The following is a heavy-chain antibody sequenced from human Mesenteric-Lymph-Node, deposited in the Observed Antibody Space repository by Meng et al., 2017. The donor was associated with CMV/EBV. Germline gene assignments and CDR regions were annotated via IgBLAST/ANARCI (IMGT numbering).Heavy chain of an antibody. CDR2: IIPLLDKT. J-gene: IGHJ4*02. CDR1: GGTFNTHS. CDR3: ASAIQLWYYFDS. D-gene: IGHD1-1*01. V-gene: IGHV1-69*02. Sequence: CKASGGTFNTHSINWVRQAPGQGLEWMGRIIPLLDKTNYAQEFQGRVTFTADKSTSTAYMEVGSLQSEDTALYYCASAIQLWYYFDSWGQGTLVTVSS.